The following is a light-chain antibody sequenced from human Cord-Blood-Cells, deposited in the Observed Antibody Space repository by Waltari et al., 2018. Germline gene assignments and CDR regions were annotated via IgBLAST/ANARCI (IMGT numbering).Light chain of an antibody. J-gene: IGLJ2*01. Sequence: QSALTQPRSVSGSPGQSVTISCTGTSSDVGGYNYVSWYQQHPGKAPKLMIYDVSKLPSGVPDRFSGSKSGNTASLTISGLQAEDEADYYCCSYAGSYVFGGGTKLTVL. CDR1: SSDVGGYNY. CDR2: DVS. V-gene: IGLV2-11*01. CDR3: CSYAGSYV.